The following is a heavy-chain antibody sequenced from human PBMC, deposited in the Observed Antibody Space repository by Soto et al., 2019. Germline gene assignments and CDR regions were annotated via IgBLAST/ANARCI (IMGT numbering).Heavy chain of an antibody. D-gene: IGHD3-3*01. CDR2: ITGSGATT. J-gene: IGHJ4*02. CDR1: GFTFSAHA. V-gene: IGHV3-23*01. CDR3: AKGIGLRFLEWLSGDY. Sequence: GGSPRPSCVGSGFTFSAHAMSWVRQAPGKGLEWVSAITGSGATTYYADAVRGRFTISRDNSKNTLYLQMNSLRAEDTAIYYCAKGIGLRFLEWLSGDYWGQGTLVTVSS.